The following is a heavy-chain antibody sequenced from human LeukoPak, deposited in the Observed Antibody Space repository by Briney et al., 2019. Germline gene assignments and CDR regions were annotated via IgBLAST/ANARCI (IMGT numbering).Heavy chain of an antibody. V-gene: IGHV3-33*01. J-gene: IGHJ4*02. D-gene: IGHD6-19*01. CDR1: GFTFSSYG. Sequence: PGGSLRLSCAASGFTFSSYGMHWVRQAPGKGLEWVAVIWYDGSNKYYADSVKGRFTISRDNSKNTLYLQMNSLRAEDTAVYYCAREEVLGVAGTGFDYWGQGTLVTVSS. CDR2: IWYDGSNK. CDR3: AREEVLGVAGTGFDY.